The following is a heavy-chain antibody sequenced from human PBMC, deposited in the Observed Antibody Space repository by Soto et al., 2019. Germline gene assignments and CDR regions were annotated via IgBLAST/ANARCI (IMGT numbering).Heavy chain of an antibody. V-gene: IGHV3-23*01. D-gene: IGHD3-22*01. CDR2: ISGSGGST. Sequence: LRLSCAASGFTFSSYAMSWVRQAPGKGLEWVPAISGSGGSTYYADSVKGRFTISRDNSKNTLYLQMNSLRAEDTAVYYCAKDHRVVITFGYWGQGTLVTVSS. J-gene: IGHJ4*02. CDR1: GFTFSSYA. CDR3: AKDHRVVITFGY.